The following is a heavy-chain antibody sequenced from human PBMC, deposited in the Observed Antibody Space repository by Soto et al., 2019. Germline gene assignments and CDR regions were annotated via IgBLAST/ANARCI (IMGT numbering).Heavy chain of an antibody. J-gene: IGHJ3*02. CDR1: GYTFTSYG. D-gene: IGHD3-16*02. Sequence: QVQLVQSGAEVKKPGASVKVSCKASGYTFTSYGISWVRQAPGQGLEWMGWISAYNGNTNYAQKLQGRVTMTTDTSTSTAYMELRSLRSDDTAVYYCARLCDIWGSYRPNDAFDIWGQGTMVTVSS. V-gene: IGHV1-18*01. CDR3: ARLCDIWGSYRPNDAFDI. CDR2: ISAYNGNT.